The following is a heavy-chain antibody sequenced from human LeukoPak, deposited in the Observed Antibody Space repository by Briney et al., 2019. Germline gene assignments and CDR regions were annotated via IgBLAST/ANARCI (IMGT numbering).Heavy chain of an antibody. D-gene: IGHD4-11*01. CDR1: GGSVSSGGYY. V-gene: IGHV4-31*03. CDR2: IYYTGST. J-gene: IGHJ3*01. Sequence: PSQTLSLTCTVSGGSVSSGGYYWVWIRQRPGKGLEWIGYIYYTGSTSYNPSLKSRLTIAVDTSKNQFSLKLSSVTAADTAVYNCARPLNTVHDTFDVWGQGTMVTVSS. CDR3: ARPLNTVHDTFDV.